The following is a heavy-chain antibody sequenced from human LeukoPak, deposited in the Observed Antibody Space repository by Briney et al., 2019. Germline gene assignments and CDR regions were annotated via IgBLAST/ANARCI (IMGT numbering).Heavy chain of an antibody. CDR2: ISSSSSYI. Sequence: PGGSLRLSCAASGFTFSSYSMNWVRQAPGKGLEWVSSISSSSSYIYYADSVKGRFTISRDNSKNTLYLQMNSLGAEDPAVYYCAKDPALSIAAHDDAFDIWGQGTMVTVSS. CDR3: AKDPALSIAAHDDAFDI. CDR1: GFTFSSYS. J-gene: IGHJ3*02. V-gene: IGHV3-21*04. D-gene: IGHD6-6*01.